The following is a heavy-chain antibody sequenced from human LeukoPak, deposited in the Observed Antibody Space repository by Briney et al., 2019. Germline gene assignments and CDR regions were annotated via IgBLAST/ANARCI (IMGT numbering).Heavy chain of an antibody. Sequence: GASVKVSCKASGYTFNAYFIHWLRLAPGRGFEWMGWMHPNGGGPKYAQKFQGRVTMTRDTSITTDFMELQRLTSDDSAVYFCARVALAGHFDYWGQGTPVAVSS. CDR1: GYTFNAYF. V-gene: IGHV1-2*02. CDR2: MHPNGGGP. J-gene: IGHJ4*02. D-gene: IGHD6-19*01. CDR3: ARVALAGHFDY.